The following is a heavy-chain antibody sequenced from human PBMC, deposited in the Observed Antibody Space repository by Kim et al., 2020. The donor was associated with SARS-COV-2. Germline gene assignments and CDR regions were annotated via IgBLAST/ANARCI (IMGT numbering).Heavy chain of an antibody. J-gene: IGHJ6*02. CDR3: ARGSVVRGVVGLISPYYYYIMDV. CDR2: ISGYNGYT. D-gene: IGHD3-10*01. V-gene: IGHV1-18*01. CDR1: DYTFTNYG. Sequence: ASVKVSCKASDYTFTNYGISWVRQAPGQGLEWMGWISGYNGYTNYAQKLQGRVTMTTDASTTTAYMELGRLTSDDTAVYYCARGSVVRGVVGLISPYYYYIMDVWGQGTTVTVSS.